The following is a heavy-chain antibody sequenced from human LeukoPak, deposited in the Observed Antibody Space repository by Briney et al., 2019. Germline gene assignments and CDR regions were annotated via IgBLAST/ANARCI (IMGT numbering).Heavy chain of an antibody. CDR1: GCTSSSYS. V-gene: IGHV3-48*04. Sequence: GGSLRLSCAASGCTSSSYSMNWVRQAPGKGLEWVSYISSSSSTIYYADSVKGRFTISRDNAKNSLYLQMNSLRAEDTAVYYCARERSSYYDIPGWFDPWGQGLLVTVSS. CDR3: ARERSSYYDIPGWFDP. D-gene: IGHD3-9*01. J-gene: IGHJ5*02. CDR2: ISSSSSTI.